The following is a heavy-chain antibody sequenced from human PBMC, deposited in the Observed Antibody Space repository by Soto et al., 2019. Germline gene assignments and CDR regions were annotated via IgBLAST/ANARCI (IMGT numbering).Heavy chain of an antibody. J-gene: IGHJ4*02. CDR2: INVNSGGT. CDR3: ARGDKLSLYPQLDY. D-gene: IGHD3-16*02. CDR1: GYTFTGNY. V-gene: IGHV1-2*04. Sequence: QVQLVQSGAEVKKPGASVKVSCKASGYTFTGNYMHWVRQAPGQGFEWMGGINVNSGGTKYAQKFQGWVTMTRDTSSSTAYMERSRLRSDDTAVYYCARGDKLSLYPQLDYWGQGHLVNVSS.